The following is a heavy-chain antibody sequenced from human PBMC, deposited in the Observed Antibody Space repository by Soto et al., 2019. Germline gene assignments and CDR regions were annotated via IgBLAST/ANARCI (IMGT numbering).Heavy chain of an antibody. CDR1: GFTFSSYA. D-gene: IGHD3-3*01. J-gene: IGHJ6*02. V-gene: IGHV3-23*01. CDR2: ISGSGGST. Sequence: PGGSLRLSCAASGFTFSSYAMSWVRQAPGKGLEWVSAISGSGGSTYYADSVKGRFTISRDNSKNTLYLQMNSLRAEDTAVYYCAKDRTIFEVVIQDGMDVWGQGTTVTV. CDR3: AKDRTIFEVVIQDGMDV.